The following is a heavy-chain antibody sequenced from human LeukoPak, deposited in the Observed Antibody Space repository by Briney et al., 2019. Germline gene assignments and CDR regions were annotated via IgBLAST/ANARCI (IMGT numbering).Heavy chain of an antibody. J-gene: IGHJ5*02. Sequence: SETLSLTCAVYGGSFNGYYWSWIRQPPGKGLEWIGEINHSGSTNYNPSLKSRVTISVDTSKNQFSLKLSSVTAADTAVYYCARAAEYYDFWSGYYTLTWFDPWGQGTLVTVSS. CDR3: ARAAEYYDFWSGYYTLTWFDP. D-gene: IGHD3-3*01. CDR2: INHSGST. V-gene: IGHV4-34*01. CDR1: GGSFNGYY.